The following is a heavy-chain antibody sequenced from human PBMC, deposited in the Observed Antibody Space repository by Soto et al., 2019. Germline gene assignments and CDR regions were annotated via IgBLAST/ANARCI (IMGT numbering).Heavy chain of an antibody. CDR1: GFTFSSYA. V-gene: IGHV3-23*01. CDR2: ISGSGGST. D-gene: IGHD5-18*01. J-gene: IGHJ6*02. Sequence: PXGSLRLSCAASGFTFSSYAMSWVRQAPGKGLEWVSAISGSGGSTYYADSVKGRFTISRDNSKNTLYLQMNSLRAEDTAVYYCAKDPGYSYGFPYYYGMDVRGQGTTVTVSS. CDR3: AKDPGYSYGFPYYYGMDV.